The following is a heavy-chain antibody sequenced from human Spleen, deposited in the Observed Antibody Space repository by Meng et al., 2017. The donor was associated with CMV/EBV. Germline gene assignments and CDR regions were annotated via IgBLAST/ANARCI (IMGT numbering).Heavy chain of an antibody. D-gene: IGHD2-15*01. CDR2: INSDGST. J-gene: IGHJ5*02. CDR1: LSGHY. CDR3: AMTPCGSGGSCYSSFDP. Sequence: LSGHYWSWIRQAPGKGLEWIGEINSDGSTSNRPSLKTRLTISRDNAKNSLYLQMNSLRAEVTAVYYCAMTPCGSGGSCYSSFDPWGQGTLVTVSS. V-gene: IGHV3-11*04.